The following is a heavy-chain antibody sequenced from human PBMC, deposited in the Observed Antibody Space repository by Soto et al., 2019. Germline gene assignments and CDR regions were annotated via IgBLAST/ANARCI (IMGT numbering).Heavy chain of an antibody. CDR2: TYYRSKWYN. V-gene: IGHV6-1*01. J-gene: IGHJ3*02. Sequence: SQTLSLTCAISGDSVSSNSAAWNWIRQSPSRGLEWLGRTYYRSKWYNDYAVSVKSRITINPDTSKNQFSLQLNSVTPEDTAVYYCARISERIAARRNDAFDIWGQGTMVTVSS. CDR1: GDSVSSNSAA. CDR3: ARISERIAARRNDAFDI. D-gene: IGHD6-6*01.